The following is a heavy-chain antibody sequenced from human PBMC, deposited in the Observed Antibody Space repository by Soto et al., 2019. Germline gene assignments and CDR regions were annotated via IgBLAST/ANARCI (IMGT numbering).Heavy chain of an antibody. V-gene: IGHV1-18*01. Sequence: QVQLGQSGAEVKKAGASVKVSCKASGYTFTSYGISWVRQAPGQGLEWMGWISAYNGNTNYAQKLQGRVTMTTDTSTSTAYMELRSLRSDDTAVYYCARNSNQLLRPYNWFDPCSQGTLVTVSS. CDR1: GYTFTSYG. CDR2: ISAYNGNT. CDR3: ARNSNQLLRPYNWFDP. D-gene: IGHD2-2*01. J-gene: IGHJ5*02.